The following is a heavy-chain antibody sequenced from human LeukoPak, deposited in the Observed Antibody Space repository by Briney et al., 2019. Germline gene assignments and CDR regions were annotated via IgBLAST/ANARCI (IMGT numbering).Heavy chain of an antibody. V-gene: IGHV4-39*01. J-gene: IGHJ4*02. Sequence: SETLSLTCTVSGGFINDANHYWGWIRQPPGKGLEWIGSLHYSGSTYYNPSLKSRVTISVDTSKNQFSLKLNSVTAADTAVYYCARRGDDLDVVIVPAAAPFDYWGQGTLVTVSS. CDR3: ARRGDDLDVVIVPAAAPFDY. CDR2: LHYSGST. D-gene: IGHD2-2*03. CDR1: GGFINDANHY.